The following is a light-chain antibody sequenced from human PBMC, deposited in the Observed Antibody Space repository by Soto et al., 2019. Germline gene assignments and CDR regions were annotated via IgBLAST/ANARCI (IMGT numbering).Light chain of an antibody. CDR2: DVS. Sequence: QSALTQPASVSGSPGQSITISCTGTSSDVGGYNYVSWYQQHPGKAPKLMIYDVSNRPSGVSNRFSGSKSGNTASLTISGLQAEDEADYYWSSYTSSSTHVVFGGGTKLTVL. CDR1: SSDVGGYNY. J-gene: IGLJ2*01. CDR3: SSYTSSSTHVV. V-gene: IGLV2-14*01.